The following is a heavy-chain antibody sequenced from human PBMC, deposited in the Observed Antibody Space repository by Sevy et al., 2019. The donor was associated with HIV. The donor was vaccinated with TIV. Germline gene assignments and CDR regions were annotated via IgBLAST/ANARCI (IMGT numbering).Heavy chain of an antibody. CDR2: ISGSGTRT. V-gene: IGHV3-23*01. D-gene: IGHD3-22*01. Sequence: GWSLRLSCAVSGFSFDSYGMTWVRQAPGKGLEWVSAISGSGTRTYYVDSVKGRFIISRDNSKNTLDLQMNSLRAEDTAIYYCAKGGGGHYDPDEIAYYFYYYNMDVWGKGTTVTVSS. J-gene: IGHJ6*03. CDR3: AKGGGGHYDPDEIAYYFYYYNMDV. CDR1: GFSFDSYG.